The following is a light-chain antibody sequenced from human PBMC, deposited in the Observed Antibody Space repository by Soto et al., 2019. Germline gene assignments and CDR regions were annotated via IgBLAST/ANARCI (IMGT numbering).Light chain of an antibody. CDR2: AAS. J-gene: IGKJ2*01. V-gene: IGKV1-39*01. CDR3: QQTFSTSSYT. CDR1: QNISDY. Sequence: DIQMTQSPSSLSASVGDRATITCRASQNISDYLNWYQQKAGKPPNLLIYAASSLQGGVPSRFSGSGSGTDFTLTISSLQPEDFATYYCQQTFSTSSYTFGQGTKVDIK.